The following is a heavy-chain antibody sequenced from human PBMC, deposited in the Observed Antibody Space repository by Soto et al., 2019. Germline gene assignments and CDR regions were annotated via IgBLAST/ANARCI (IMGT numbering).Heavy chain of an antibody. CDR2: IYYTGST. CDR1: GGSMSSNY. CDR3: AGGGSYGDFFDY. J-gene: IGHJ4*02. Sequence: PSETLSLTCTVSGGSMSSNYWTWIRQSPGKGLEWIGYIYYTGSTKYNPSLKSRVTISLDTSKNQFSLRLTSVTSADTAVYYCAGGGSYGDFFDYWGQGAQVTVSS. D-gene: IGHD4-17*01. V-gene: IGHV4-59*01.